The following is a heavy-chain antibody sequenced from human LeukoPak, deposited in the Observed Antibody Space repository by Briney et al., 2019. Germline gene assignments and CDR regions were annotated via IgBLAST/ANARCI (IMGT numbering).Heavy chain of an antibody. CDR3: VRDFQWLDTFDI. V-gene: IGHV3-64*01. D-gene: IGHD6-19*01. CDR1: GFTFSSYA. CDR2: ISSNGVST. Sequence: GGSLTLSCAASGFTFSSYAMHWVRQAPGKGLEYVSAISSNGVSTYYANSVKGRFTISRDNSKNTLFLQMGSLRPEDMAVYYCVRDFQWLDTFDIWGQGTMVTVSS. J-gene: IGHJ3*02.